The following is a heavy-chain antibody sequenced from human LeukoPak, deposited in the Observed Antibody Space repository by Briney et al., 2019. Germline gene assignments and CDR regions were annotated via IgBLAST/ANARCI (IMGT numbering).Heavy chain of an antibody. CDR3: ASRSTYRYGRTGYFDF. CDR2: ITSGSNNI. J-gene: IGHJ4*02. CDR1: GFTFSDYY. V-gene: IGHV3-11*01. D-gene: IGHD5-18*01. Sequence: GGSLRLSCAASGFTFSDYYMSWIRQAPGKGLEWVSFITSGSNNIYYADSVKGRFTISRDNAKNSLYLQMSSLRAEDTAVYYCASRSTYRYGRTGYFDFWGQGTPVTVSS.